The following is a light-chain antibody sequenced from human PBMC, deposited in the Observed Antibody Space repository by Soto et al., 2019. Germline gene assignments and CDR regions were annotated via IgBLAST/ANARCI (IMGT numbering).Light chain of an antibody. CDR3: SSFTSDSTLV. J-gene: IGLJ1*01. Sequence: QSVLAQPASVSGSPGQSTIISCTGISSDYVSWYQQHPGKAPKFLIYEVENRASGISDRFSGSKSGNTASLTISGLQAEDEADYYCSSFTSDSTLVFGTGTKLTVL. CDR1: SSDY. CDR2: EVE. V-gene: IGLV2-14*01.